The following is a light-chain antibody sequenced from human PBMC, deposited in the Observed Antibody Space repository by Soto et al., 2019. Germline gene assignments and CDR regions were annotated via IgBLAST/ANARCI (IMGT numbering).Light chain of an antibody. CDR2: DLS. V-gene: IGLV2-14*01. J-gene: IGLJ1*01. CDR3: SSYTRIDTPV. CDR1: SSDVGAYNS. Sequence: QSVRTHPASGPRAPGESSSISCTGTSSDVGAYNSVSWYQQHPGKAPKLIIYDLSYRPSGVSNRFSGSKSGNTASLTISGLQAEDEAAYYCSSYTRIDTPVFGPGTKVPVL.